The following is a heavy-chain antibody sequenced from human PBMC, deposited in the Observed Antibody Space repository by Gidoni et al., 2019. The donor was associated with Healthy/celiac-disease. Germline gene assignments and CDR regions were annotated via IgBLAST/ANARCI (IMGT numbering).Heavy chain of an antibody. CDR2: ISGSGGST. CDR1: GFTFSSYA. Sequence: EVQLLESGGGLVQPGGSLRLSCAASGFTFSSYAMSWVRQAPGKGLEWVSAISGSGGSTYYADSVKGRFTISRDNSKNTLYLQMNSLRAEDTAVYYCAKTEGGAFWSGYYPPDYWGQGTLVTVSS. J-gene: IGHJ4*02. D-gene: IGHD3-3*01. CDR3: AKTEGGAFWSGYYPPDY. V-gene: IGHV3-23*01.